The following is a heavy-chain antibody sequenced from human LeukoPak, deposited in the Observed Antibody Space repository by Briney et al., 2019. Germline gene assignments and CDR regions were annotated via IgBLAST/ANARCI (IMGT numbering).Heavy chain of an antibody. V-gene: IGHV3-21*01. D-gene: IGHD6-19*01. CDR1: GFTFSSYS. J-gene: IGHJ4*02. Sequence: PGGSLRLSCVASGFTFSSYSMNWVRQAPGKGLEWVSSISSSSSYIYYADSVKGRFTISRDNAKNSLYLQMNSLRAEDTAVYYCAREQIPGYSSGWDYWGQGTLVTVSS. CDR3: AREQIPGYSSGWDY. CDR2: ISSSSSYI.